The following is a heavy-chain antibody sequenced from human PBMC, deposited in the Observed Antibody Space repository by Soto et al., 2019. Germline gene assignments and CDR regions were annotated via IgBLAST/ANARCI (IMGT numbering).Heavy chain of an antibody. D-gene: IGHD6-13*01. Sequence: QVQLQESGPGLVKPSGTLSLTCAVSGGSISSSNWWSWVRQPPGKGLEWIGEIYHSGSTNYNPSLKSRVTISVDTSRSQCALKRSSVTAADTAVYYCASNPFIAAAGTGDYWGQGTLVTVSS. CDR1: GGSISSSNW. CDR3: ASNPFIAAAGTGDY. V-gene: IGHV4-4*02. J-gene: IGHJ4*02. CDR2: IYHSGST.